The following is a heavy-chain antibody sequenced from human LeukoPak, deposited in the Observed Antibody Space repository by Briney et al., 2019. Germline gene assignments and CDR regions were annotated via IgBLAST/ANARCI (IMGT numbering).Heavy chain of an antibody. V-gene: IGHV4-34*01. CDR2: INHSGST. CDR3: ARNSDILTGYYSLIDY. Sequence: PSETLSLTCAVYGGSFSGYYWSWIRQPPGKGLEWIGEINHSGSTNYNPSLKSRVTISVDTSKNQFSLKLSSLTAADTAVYYCARNSDILTGYYSLIDYWGQGTLVTVSS. CDR1: GGSFSGYY. J-gene: IGHJ4*02. D-gene: IGHD3-9*01.